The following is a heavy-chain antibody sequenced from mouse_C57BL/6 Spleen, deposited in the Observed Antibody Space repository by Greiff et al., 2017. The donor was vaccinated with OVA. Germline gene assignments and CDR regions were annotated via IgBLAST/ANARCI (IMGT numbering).Heavy chain of an antibody. CDR3: ARRGDSSDFDY. CDR1: GYTFTSYW. V-gene: IGHV1-61*01. J-gene: IGHJ2*01. Sequence: QVHVKQPGAELVRPGSSVKLSCKASGYTFTSYWMDWVKQRPGQGLEWIGNIYPSDSETHYNQKFKDKATLTVDKSSSTAYMQLSSLTSEDSAVYYCARRGDSSDFDYWGQGTTLTVSS. CDR2: IYPSDSET. D-gene: IGHD3-2*02.